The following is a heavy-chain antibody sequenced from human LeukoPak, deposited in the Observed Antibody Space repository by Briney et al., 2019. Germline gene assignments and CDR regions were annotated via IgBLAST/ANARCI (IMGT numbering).Heavy chain of an antibody. V-gene: IGHV4-30-2*01. CDR2: IYHSGST. Sequence: SQTLSLTCTVSGGSISSGGYYWSWIRQPPGKGLEWIGYIYHSGSTYYNPSLKSRVTISVDTSKNQFSLKLSSVTAADTAVYYCARDGRGQLVPGLDYWGQGTLVTVSS. CDR3: ARDGRGQLVPGLDY. J-gene: IGHJ4*02. CDR1: GGSISSGGYY. D-gene: IGHD6-6*01.